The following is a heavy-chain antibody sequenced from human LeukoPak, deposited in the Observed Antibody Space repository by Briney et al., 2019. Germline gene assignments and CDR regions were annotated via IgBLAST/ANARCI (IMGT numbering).Heavy chain of an antibody. V-gene: IGHV4-34*01. D-gene: IGHD3-3*01. CDR2: INHSGST. Sequence: KTSETLSLTCAVYGGSFSGYYWSWIRQPPGKGREWSGEINHSGSTNYNPSLKRRVTISVDTSKNQFSLKLSSVTAADTAVYYCARGRRYDFWSGPYYYYYYMDVWGKGTTVTVSS. J-gene: IGHJ6*03. CDR3: ARGRRYDFWSGPYYYYYYMDV. CDR1: GGSFSGYY.